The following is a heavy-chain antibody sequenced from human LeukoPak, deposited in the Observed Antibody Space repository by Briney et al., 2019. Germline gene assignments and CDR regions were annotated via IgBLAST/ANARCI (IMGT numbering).Heavy chain of an antibody. V-gene: IGHV4-39*07. CDR1: GGSISSSSDY. J-gene: IGHJ3*02. CDR2: INYSGST. Sequence: PSETLSLTCTVSGGSISSSSDYWGWIRQPPGKGLEWIGSINYSGSTYYNPSLKSRVTISVDTSKNQFSLKLSSVTAADTAVYYCARDFALYGGNEGGAFDIWGQGTMVTVSS. D-gene: IGHD4-23*01. CDR3: ARDFALYGGNEGGAFDI.